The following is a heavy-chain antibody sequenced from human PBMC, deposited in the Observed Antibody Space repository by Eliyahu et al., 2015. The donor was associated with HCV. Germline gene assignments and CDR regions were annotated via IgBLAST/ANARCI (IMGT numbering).Heavy chain of an antibody. CDR3: ARAPFLSATRDYYYYYAMDV. Sequence: QVQLVESGGGVVQPGRSLRLSCAASGFTFSXYAMXWVRQAPGKGLEWVAVISYDGTNKYYADSVKGRFTISRDNSKNTQYLQMNSLRAEDTAVYYCARAPFLSATRDYYYYYAMDVWGQGTTVTVSS. CDR1: GFTFSXYA. J-gene: IGHJ6*02. CDR2: ISYDGTNK. D-gene: IGHD2/OR15-2a*01. V-gene: IGHV3-30*04.